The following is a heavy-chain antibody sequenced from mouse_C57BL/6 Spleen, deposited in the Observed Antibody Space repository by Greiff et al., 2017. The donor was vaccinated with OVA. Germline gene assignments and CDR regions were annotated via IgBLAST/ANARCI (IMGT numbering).Heavy chain of an antibody. J-gene: IGHJ4*01. CDR1: GYTFTDYN. CDR3: ARHYGNLDYAMDY. D-gene: IGHD2-1*01. V-gene: IGHV1-18*01. Sequence: VQLKQSGPELVKPGASVKIPCKASGYTFTDYNMDWVKQSHGKSLEWIGDINPNNGGTIYNQKFKGKATLTVDKSSSTAYMELRSLTSEDTAVYYCARHYGNLDYAMDYWGQGTSVTVSS. CDR2: INPNNGGT.